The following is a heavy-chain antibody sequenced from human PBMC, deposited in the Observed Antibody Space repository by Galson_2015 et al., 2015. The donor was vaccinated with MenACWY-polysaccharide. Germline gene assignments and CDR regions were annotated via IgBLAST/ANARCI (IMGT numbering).Heavy chain of an antibody. V-gene: IGHV3-33*01. CDR2: MWNDGSNE. CDR1: GFTFSSYG. Sequence: SLRLSCATSGFTFSSYGIHWVRQAPGKGLEWVALMWNDGSNEYYADSVKGRFTISRDNSKNTVFLEMNSMRAEDTAVYYCARRHDSEHFLLCYGMDVWGQGTTVTVSS. J-gene: IGHJ6*02. D-gene: IGHD1/OR15-1a*01. CDR3: ARRHDSEHFLLCYGMDV.